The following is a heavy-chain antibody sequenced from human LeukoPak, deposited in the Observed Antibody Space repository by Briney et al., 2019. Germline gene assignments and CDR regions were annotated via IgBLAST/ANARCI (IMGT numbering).Heavy chain of an antibody. CDR1: GDSISSSNW. D-gene: IGHD6-13*01. Sequence: KTSETLSLTCAVSGDSISSSNWWSWVRQPPGKGPEWIGEIYHRGRTNYNPSLKSRVTISVDKSKNQLSLKLSSVTAADTAVYYCARAGVAAAGTGGYYFDYWGQGTLVTVSS. V-gene: IGHV4-4*02. CDR3: ARAGVAAAGTGGYYFDY. CDR2: IYHRGRT. J-gene: IGHJ4*02.